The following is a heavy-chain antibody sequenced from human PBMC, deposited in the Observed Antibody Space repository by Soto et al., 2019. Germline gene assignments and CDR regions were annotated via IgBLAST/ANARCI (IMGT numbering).Heavy chain of an antibody. D-gene: IGHD3-10*01. V-gene: IGHV4-34*01. J-gene: IGHJ6*02. Sequence: QVQLQQWGAGLLKPSETLSLTCAVYGGSFSGYYWSWIRQPPGKGLEWIGEINHSGSTNYNPSLKSRVTISVDTSKNQFSLKLSSVTAADTAVYYCARGRYYYGPGNHYGMDVWGQGTTVTVSS. CDR3: ARGRYYYGPGNHYGMDV. CDR2: INHSGST. CDR1: GGSFSGYY.